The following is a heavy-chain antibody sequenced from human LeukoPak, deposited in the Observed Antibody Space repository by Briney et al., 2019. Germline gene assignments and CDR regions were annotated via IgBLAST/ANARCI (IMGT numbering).Heavy chain of an antibody. CDR2: ISPSSGIT. CDR3: ARGYYYDSSDGPSQH. J-gene: IGHJ4*02. CDR1: GYTFTTYY. D-gene: IGHD3-22*01. Sequence: ASVKVSCKASGYTFTTYYMNWVRQAPGRGLEWMGIISPSSGITGYAQKFQDRVTMARDTSTSTVYMELSSLRFEDTAVYYCARGYYYDSSDGPSQHGGQGTLVTVSS. V-gene: IGHV1-46*01.